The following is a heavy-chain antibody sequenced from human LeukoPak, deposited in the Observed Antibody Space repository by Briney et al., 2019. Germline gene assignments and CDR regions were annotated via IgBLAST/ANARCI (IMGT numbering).Heavy chain of an antibody. CDR1: GVSISSYY. CDR2: IYYTGAT. D-gene: IGHD5-18*01. J-gene: IGHJ4*02. Sequence: NPSETLSLTCTVSGVSISSYYWSWIRLPPGKGLGWIGYIYYTGATYYNPSLKSRVTISLDTSKNQFSLKLSSVTAADAAVYYCARAGYSYGTGYYFDYWGQGALVTVSS. V-gene: IGHV4-59*01. CDR3: ARAGYSYGTGYYFDY.